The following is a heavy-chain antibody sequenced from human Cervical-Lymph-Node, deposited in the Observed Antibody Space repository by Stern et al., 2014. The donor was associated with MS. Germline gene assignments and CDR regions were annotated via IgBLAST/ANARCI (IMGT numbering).Heavy chain of an antibody. CDR2: IYPGDSDT. Sequence: EVQLVQSGAEVKKPGESLKITCKGSGYSFTRHWIGWVRQMPGKGLEWMGIIYPGDSDTRYTPSFQGQVTISADKSINTANLQWTSLKASDTAMYYCALLRDFWSDSSSPYSFDIWGQGTMVSVSS. J-gene: IGHJ3*02. CDR3: ALLRDFWSDSSSPYSFDI. CDR1: GYSFTRHW. V-gene: IGHV5-51*01. D-gene: IGHD3-3*01.